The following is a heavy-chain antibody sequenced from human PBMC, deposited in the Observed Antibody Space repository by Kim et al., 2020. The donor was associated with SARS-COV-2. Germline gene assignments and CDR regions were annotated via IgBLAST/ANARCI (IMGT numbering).Heavy chain of an antibody. V-gene: IGHV3-33*05. CDR3: ARDEYGSGSYGFDY. D-gene: IGHD3-10*01. CDR2: ISYDGSNK. CDR1: GFTFSSYG. Sequence: GGSLRLSCAASGFTFSSYGMHWVRQAPGKGLEWVAVISYDGSNKYYADSVKGRFTISRDNSKNTLYLQMNSLRAEDTAVYYCARDEYGSGSYGFDYWGQGTLVTVSS. J-gene: IGHJ4*02.